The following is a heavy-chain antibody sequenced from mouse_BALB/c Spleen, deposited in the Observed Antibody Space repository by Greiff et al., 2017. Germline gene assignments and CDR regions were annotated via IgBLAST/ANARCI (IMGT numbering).Heavy chain of an antibody. CDR1: GFTFSSYG. J-gene: IGHJ3*01. CDR3: ARHDDYEGFAY. D-gene: IGHD2-4*01. Sequence: EVHLVESGGDLVKPGGSLKLSCAASGFTFSSYGMSWVRQTPDKRLEWVATISSGGSYTYYPDSVKGRFTISRDNAKNTLYLQMSSLKSEDTAMYYCARHDDYEGFAYWGQGTLVTVSA. CDR2: ISSGGSYT. V-gene: IGHV5-6*01.